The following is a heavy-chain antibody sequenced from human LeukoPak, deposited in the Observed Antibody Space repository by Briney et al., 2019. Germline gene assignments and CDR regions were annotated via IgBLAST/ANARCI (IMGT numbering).Heavy chain of an antibody. Sequence: SVKVSCKASGGTFSSYAISWVRQAPGQGLEWMGRIIPILGIANYAQKFQGRVTITADKSTSTAYMELSSLRSEDTAVYYCARDRKGSRDGYNPDFGFDYWGQGTLVTVSS. CDR3: ARDRKGSRDGYNPDFGFDY. D-gene: IGHD5-24*01. V-gene: IGHV1-69*04. CDR2: IIPILGIA. J-gene: IGHJ4*02. CDR1: GGTFSSYA.